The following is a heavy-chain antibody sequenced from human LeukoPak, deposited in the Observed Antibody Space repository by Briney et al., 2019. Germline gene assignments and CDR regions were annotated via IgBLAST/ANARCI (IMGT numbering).Heavy chain of an antibody. V-gene: IGHV3-7*01. Sequence: GGSLRLSCAASGFTFSSYWVSWVRQAPGKGLEWVANIKQDGSEKYYVDSVKGRFTISRDNAKNSLYLQMNSLRAEDTAVYYCARDPQDSSSWYFDYWGQGTLVTVSS. D-gene: IGHD6-13*01. CDR1: GFTFSSYW. CDR2: IKQDGSEK. J-gene: IGHJ4*02. CDR3: ARDPQDSSSWYFDY.